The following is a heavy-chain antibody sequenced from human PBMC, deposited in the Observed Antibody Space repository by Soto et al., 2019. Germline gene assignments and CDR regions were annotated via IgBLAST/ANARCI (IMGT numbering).Heavy chain of an antibody. CDR1: GSAISGYY. CDR3: PRGQRFSDWFDP. J-gene: IGHJ5*02. Sequence: PSETLSLTCTVTGSAISGYYWTWIRQSDGEGLEWIGRIYSSGSTNSNPSLKSRVTISLDTSMDYFSLRLSSVTAADTAVYHCPRGQRFSDWFDPWGQGTLVTVSS. D-gene: IGHD3-3*01. V-gene: IGHV4-4*07. CDR2: IYSSGST.